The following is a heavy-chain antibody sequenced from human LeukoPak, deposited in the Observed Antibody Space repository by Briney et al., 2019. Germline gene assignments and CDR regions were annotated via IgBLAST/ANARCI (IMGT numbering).Heavy chain of an antibody. CDR1: GFTFSIYS. J-gene: IGHJ4*02. CDR3: ARDLSGYGCTNGVCYGYYFDY. V-gene: IGHV3-48*04. Sequence: GGSLRLSCAASGFTFSIYSMNWVRQAPGKGLEWVSYISSGSNTIYYADSVKGRFTISRDNAKNSLYLQMNSLRAEDTAVYYCARDLSGYGCTNGVCYGYYFDYWGQGTLVTVSS. D-gene: IGHD2-8*01. CDR2: ISSGSNTI.